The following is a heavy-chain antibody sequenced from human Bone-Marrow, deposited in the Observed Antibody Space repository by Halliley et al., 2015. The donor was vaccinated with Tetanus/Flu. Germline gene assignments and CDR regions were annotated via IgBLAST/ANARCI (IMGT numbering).Heavy chain of an antibody. D-gene: IGHD6-13*01. J-gene: IGHJ4*02. CDR1: GSTFSTYP. CDR3: AILIAADLDS. CDR2: ISGSGASI. Sequence: LSLTCAASGSTFSTYPMTWVRQAPGKGLEWVSSISGSGASISYADSVKGRFTISRDNAKKSLYLQMNSLRAEDTAGYYCAILIAADLDSWGQGTLVTVSS. V-gene: IGHV3-23*01.